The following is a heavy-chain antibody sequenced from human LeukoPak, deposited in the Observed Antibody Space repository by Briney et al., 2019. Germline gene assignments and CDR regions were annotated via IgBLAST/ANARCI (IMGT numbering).Heavy chain of an antibody. Sequence: PGGSLRLSCAASGFSVSNDYTSWVRQAPGKGLEWISVIYSGSNTYYADSVKGRFAISRDNSKNTLYLLMNSLRAEDTAVYYCAGKSASYKGFDYWGLGTLVTVSS. CDR1: GFSVSNDY. V-gene: IGHV3-53*01. CDR3: AGKSASYKGFDY. CDR2: IYSGSNT. J-gene: IGHJ4*02. D-gene: IGHD1-26*01.